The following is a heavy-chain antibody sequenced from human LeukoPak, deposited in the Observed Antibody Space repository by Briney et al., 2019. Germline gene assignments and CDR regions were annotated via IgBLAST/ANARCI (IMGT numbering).Heavy chain of an antibody. V-gene: IGHV3-23*01. CDR3: AKGVVVPRNFDY. CDR1: GFTFSSYA. D-gene: IGHD2-21*01. J-gene: IGHJ4*02. Sequence: GGSLRLSCAASGFTFSSYAMSWVRQAPGKGLEWVSAISGSGGSTYYADSVKGRFAISRDNSKNTLYLQMNSLRAEDTAVYYCAKGVVVPRNFDYWGQGTLVTVSS. CDR2: ISGSGGST.